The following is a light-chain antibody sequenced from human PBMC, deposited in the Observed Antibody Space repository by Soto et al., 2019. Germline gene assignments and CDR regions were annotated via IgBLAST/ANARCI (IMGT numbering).Light chain of an antibody. V-gene: IGKV1-6*01. CDR3: LQDYNYPWT. Sequence: AIQMTQSPSSLSASVGDRVTITCRASQGIRNELGWYQQKTGKAPKLLIYAASTLQSGVSSRFSGSGSGTDFTLTISSLQPEDFATYYCLQDYNYPWTFGQGTKVDIK. CDR1: QGIRNE. CDR2: AAS. J-gene: IGKJ1*01.